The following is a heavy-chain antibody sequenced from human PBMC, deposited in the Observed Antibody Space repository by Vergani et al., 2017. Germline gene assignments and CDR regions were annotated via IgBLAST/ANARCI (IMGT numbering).Heavy chain of an antibody. CDR2: VSAYNGNT. CDR3: ARGPPDYDFWSLKAFQH. Sequence: QVQLVQSGAEVKKPGASVKVSCKASGYTFTSYGISWVRQAPGQGLEWMGWVSAYNGNTNYAQKLQGRVTMTTDTSTSTAYMELRSLRSDDTAVYYCARGPPDYDFWSLKAFQHWGQGTLVTVSS. D-gene: IGHD3-3*01. J-gene: IGHJ1*01. CDR1: GYTFTSYG. V-gene: IGHV1-18*04.